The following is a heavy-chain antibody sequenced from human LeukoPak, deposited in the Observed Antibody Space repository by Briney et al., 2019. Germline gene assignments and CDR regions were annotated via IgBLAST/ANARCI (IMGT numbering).Heavy chain of an antibody. J-gene: IGHJ4*02. CDR2: IYYSGST. D-gene: IGHD6-13*01. CDR3: ASRPAGSTWYGVFDY. V-gene: IGHV4-59*01. Sequence: SETLSLTWTVSGGSISSYYWSWIRQPPGKGLEWIGYIYYSGSTNYNPSLKSRVTMSLDTSRDQFSLRLTSVTAADTAIYYCASRPAGSTWYGVFDYWSQGTLVTVSS. CDR1: GGSISSYY.